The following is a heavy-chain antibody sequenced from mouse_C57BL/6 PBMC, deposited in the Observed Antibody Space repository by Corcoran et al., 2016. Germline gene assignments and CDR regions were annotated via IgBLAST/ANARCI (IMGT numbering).Heavy chain of an antibody. J-gene: IGHJ1*03. CDR3: ARDRDYYGSSYWYLDV. CDR1: GYSITSGYY. D-gene: IGHD1-1*01. V-gene: IGHV3-6*01. CDR2: ISYDGSN. Sequence: DVQLQESGPGLVKPSQSLSLSCSVTGYSITSGYYWNWSRQFPGNKLEWMGYISYDGSNNYNPSLKNRISITRDTSKNQFFLKLNSVTTEDTARYYCARDRDYYGSSYWYLDVWGTGTTVTVSS.